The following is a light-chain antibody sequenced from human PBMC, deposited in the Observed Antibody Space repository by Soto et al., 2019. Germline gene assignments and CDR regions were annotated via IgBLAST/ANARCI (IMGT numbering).Light chain of an antibody. J-gene: IGLJ1*01. CDR3: FSYTSSGTYV. CDR1: SSDVGNYKY. CDR2: EVS. V-gene: IGLV2-14*01. Sequence: SSLTQPPTVSGSPGQSITSACTGTSSDVGNYKYVSWYQQHPGKAPKLMIYEVSNRPSGVSNRFSGSKSGNTASLTISGLQAEDETDYYCFSYTSSGTYVFGTGPKVTVL.